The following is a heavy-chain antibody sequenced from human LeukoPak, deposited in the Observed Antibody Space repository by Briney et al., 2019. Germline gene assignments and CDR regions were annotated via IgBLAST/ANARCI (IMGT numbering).Heavy chain of an antibody. V-gene: IGHV3-48*03. CDR1: GFTFNSYE. CDR3: ARTSMITFGGVIVIPFDY. D-gene: IGHD3-16*02. Sequence: GGSLRLSCAASGFTFNSYEMNWVRQAPGKGLEWVSYISSSGSTIYYADSVKGRFTISRDNAKNSLYLQMNSLRAEDTAVYYCARTSMITFGGVIVIPFDYWGQGTLVTVSS. J-gene: IGHJ4*02. CDR2: ISSSGSTI.